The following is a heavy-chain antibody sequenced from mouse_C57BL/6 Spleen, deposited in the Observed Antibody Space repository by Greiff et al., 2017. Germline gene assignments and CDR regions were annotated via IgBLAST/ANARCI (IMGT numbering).Heavy chain of an antibody. CDR3: ARLGFYYGSSYDDYAMDY. Sequence: QVQLQQSGAELVKPGASVKISCKASGYAFSSYWMNWVKQRPGKGLEWIGQIYPGDGETNYNGKFKGKDTLTSDKSSSTAYMQRSSLTSEDSAVYVCARLGFYYGSSYDDYAMDYWGQGTSVTVSS. D-gene: IGHD1-1*01. J-gene: IGHJ4*01. V-gene: IGHV1-80*01. CDR1: GYAFSSYW. CDR2: IYPGDGET.